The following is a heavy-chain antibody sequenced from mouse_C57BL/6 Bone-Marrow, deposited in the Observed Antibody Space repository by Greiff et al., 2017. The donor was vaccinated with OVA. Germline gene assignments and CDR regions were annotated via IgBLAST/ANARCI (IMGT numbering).Heavy chain of an antibody. CDR2: IYPGSGST. J-gene: IGHJ4*01. CDR3: AGSITRKGYAMDY. Sequence: VQLQQSGAELARPGASVKLSCKASGYTFTSYGISWVKQSTGQGLEWIGEIYPGSGSTSYNEKFKGKATLTADKSSSTAYMELRSLTSEASAVDYCAGSITRKGYAMDYWGQGTSVTVSA. D-gene: IGHD1-1*01. V-gene: IGHV1-81*01. CDR1: GYTFTSYG.